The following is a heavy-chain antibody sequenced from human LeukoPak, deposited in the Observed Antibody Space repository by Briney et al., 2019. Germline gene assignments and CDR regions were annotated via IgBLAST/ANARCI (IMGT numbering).Heavy chain of an antibody. CDR3: ARVGRNWPFSY. V-gene: IGHV3-11*06. CDR2: ISSGSGDT. CDR1: GFTFSDYY. J-gene: IGHJ1*01. D-gene: IGHD1-1*01. Sequence: KPGGSPRLSCAASGFTFSDYYMSWICQAPGKGLQWVSYISSGSGDTNHADSVKGRFTISRDNAKKSLYLQMNSLRAEDTAVYYCARVGRNWPFSYWGQGT.